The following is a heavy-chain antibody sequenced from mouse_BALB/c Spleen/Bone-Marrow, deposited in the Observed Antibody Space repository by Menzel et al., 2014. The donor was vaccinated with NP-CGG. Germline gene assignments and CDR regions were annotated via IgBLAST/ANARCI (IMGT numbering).Heavy chain of an antibody. Sequence: VQLQQSGAELVKPGTSVKLSCKASGYTFTSYWMHWVKQRPGQGLEWIGEINPSNGRNNYNEKFKSKATLTVDKSSSRAYMQLSSLTSEDSAVYYCARRATTVVATDYWGQGTTLTVSS. D-gene: IGHD1-1*01. V-gene: IGHV1S81*02. CDR1: GYTFTSYW. CDR3: ARRATTVVATDY. J-gene: IGHJ2*01. CDR2: INPSNGRN.